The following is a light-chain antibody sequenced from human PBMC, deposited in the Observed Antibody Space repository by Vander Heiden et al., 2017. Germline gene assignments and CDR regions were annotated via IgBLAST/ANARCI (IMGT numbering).Light chain of an antibody. J-gene: IGKJ4*01. CDR3: QQYEKLPLT. CDR1: QDITNY. CDR2: DAS. V-gene: IGKV1-33*01. Sequence: DIQMTQSPSFLSAPVGDRVTLTCQASQDITNYLNWYQQKPGKAPKLLIYDASNLETGVPSRFSGGGSGTDFTLTISSLQPEDIGTYFCQQYEKLPLTFGGGTKVE.